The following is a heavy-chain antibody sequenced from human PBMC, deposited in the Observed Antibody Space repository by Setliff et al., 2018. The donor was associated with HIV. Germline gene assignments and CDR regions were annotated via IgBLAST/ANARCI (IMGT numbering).Heavy chain of an antibody. J-gene: IGHJ6*03. D-gene: IGHD1-1*01. V-gene: IGHV3-48*01. CDR3: AREWAARYSDNWYEGGQDHYYYYMDV. Sequence: GGSLRLSCAASGFTLSNYALNWVRQAPGKGLEWISYISSRSQTIYYADSVKGRFTISRHNAKNSLYLQMNSLRAEDTAVYYCAREWAARYSDNWYEGGQDHYYYYMDVWGRGTTVTVSS. CDR1: GFTLSNYA. CDR2: ISSRSQTI.